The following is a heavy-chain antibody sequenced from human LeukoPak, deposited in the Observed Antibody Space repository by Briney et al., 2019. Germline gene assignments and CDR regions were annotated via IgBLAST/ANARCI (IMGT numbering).Heavy chain of an antibody. D-gene: IGHD3-9*01. CDR2: IYYSGST. CDR3: ARGPGKLYYDILTGYPTNWFDP. V-gene: IGHV4-61*01. J-gene: IGHJ5*02. Sequence: PSETLSLTCTVSGGSVSSGSYYWSCIRQPPGKGLEWIGYIYYSGSTNYNPSLKSRVTISVDTSKNQFSLKLSSVTAADTAVYYCARGPGKLYYDILTGYPTNWFDPWGQGTLVTVSS. CDR1: GGSVSSGSYY.